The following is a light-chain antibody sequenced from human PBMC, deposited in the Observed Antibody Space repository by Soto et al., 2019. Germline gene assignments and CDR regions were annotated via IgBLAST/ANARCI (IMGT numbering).Light chain of an antibody. CDR2: EVN. V-gene: IGLV2-8*01. CDR1: NSDVGGYNY. J-gene: IGLJ1*01. CDR3: SSYAGSSNV. Sequence: QSVLTQPASVSGSPGQSITISCTGTNSDVGGYNYVSWYQQHPGKAPELMIYEVNKRPSGVPDRFSGSKSGNTASLTVSGLQAEDEADYYCSSYAGSSNVFGTGTKVTVL.